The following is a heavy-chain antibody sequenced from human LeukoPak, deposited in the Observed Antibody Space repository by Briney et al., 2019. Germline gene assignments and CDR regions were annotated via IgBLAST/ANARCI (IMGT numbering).Heavy chain of an antibody. Sequence: PGGSLRLSCEASTSNFNYYYMNWIRQAPGKGLECLSYISDNGKTIFYADSVKGRFTISRDNAGKSLFLQMSSLRVEDSAVYFCAGFPGYSYGDLSYYGLRVWGQGTTVTVSS. CDR2: ISDNGKTI. V-gene: IGHV3-11*01. D-gene: IGHD5-18*01. J-gene: IGHJ6*02. CDR3: AGFPGYSYGDLSYYGLRV. CDR1: TSNFNYYY.